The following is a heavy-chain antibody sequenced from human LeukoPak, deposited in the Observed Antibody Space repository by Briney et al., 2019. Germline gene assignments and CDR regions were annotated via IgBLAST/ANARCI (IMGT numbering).Heavy chain of an antibody. Sequence: GGSLRLSCAASGFTFSSYDMSWVRQAPGKGLEGVSTISGDGVRTYYADYVKGRFTISRDISKNTLYLQMNSLRAEDAALFYCARDRDLTGDRKAGYFDYWGQGTLVTVSS. CDR2: ISGDGVRT. CDR3: ARDRDLTGDRKAGYFDY. CDR1: GFTFSSYD. V-gene: IGHV3-23*01. D-gene: IGHD1-20*01. J-gene: IGHJ4*02.